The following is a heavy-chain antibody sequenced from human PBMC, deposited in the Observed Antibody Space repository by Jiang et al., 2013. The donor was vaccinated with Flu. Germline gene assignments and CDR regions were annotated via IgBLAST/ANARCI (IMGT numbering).Heavy chain of an antibody. J-gene: IGHJ4*02. V-gene: IGHV5-51*01. D-gene: IGHD6-13*01. CDR3: ARGVVAAGTSSHLDY. CDR2: IYPGDSDT. Sequence: RQMPGKGLEWMGIIYPGDSDTRYSPSFQGQVTISADKSISTAYLQWSSLKASDTAMYYCARGVVAAGTSSHLDYWGQGTLVTVSS.